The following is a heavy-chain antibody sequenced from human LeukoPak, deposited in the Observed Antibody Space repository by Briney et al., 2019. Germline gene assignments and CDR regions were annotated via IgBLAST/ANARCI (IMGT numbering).Heavy chain of an antibody. CDR2: ICYDGSNK. V-gene: IGHV3-33*01. Sequence: PGRSLRLSCAASGFTFSSYGMPWVRQAPGKGLEGVAVICYDGSNKYYADSVKGRFTISRDNSKNTLYLQMNSLRAEDTAVDYCARDLSGGVYHFYYYYGMDVWGKGTTVTVSS. J-gene: IGHJ6*04. CDR1: GFTFSSYG. CDR3: ARDLSGGVYHFYYYYGMDV. D-gene: IGHD5/OR15-5a*01.